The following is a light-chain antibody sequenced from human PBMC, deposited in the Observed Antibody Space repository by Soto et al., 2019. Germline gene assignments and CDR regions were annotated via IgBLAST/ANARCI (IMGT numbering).Light chain of an antibody. CDR2: GAS. V-gene: IGKV3-20*01. J-gene: IGKJ1*01. Sequence: EIVLTQSPGTLSLSPGERATLSCRASQSVSSSYLAWYQQKPGQAPRLLIYGASSRATGIPDRFSVSGSGTDFNLTISRLEPEDFAVYYCQQYGRTFGEGPKVEIK. CDR1: QSVSSSY. CDR3: QQYGRT.